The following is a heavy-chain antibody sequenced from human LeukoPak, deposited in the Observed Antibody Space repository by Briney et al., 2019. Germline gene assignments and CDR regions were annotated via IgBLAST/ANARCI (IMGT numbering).Heavy chain of an antibody. J-gene: IGHJ5*02. D-gene: IGHD6-13*01. CDR2: IIPIFGTA. CDR1: EGTFSSYA. Sequence: SVKVSCKASEGTFSSYAISWVRQAPGQGLEWMGGIIPIFGTANYAQKFQGRVTITTDESTSTAYMELSSLRSEGTAVYYCARRIAAPTNWFDPWGQGTLVTVSS. CDR3: ARRIAAPTNWFDP. V-gene: IGHV1-69*05.